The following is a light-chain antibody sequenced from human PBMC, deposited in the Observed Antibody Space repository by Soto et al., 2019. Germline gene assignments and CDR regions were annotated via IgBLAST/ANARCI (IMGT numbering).Light chain of an antibody. V-gene: IGKV3-20*01. Sequence: EIVLTQSPGTLSLSPGERATLYCRASQSVSSSYLAWYQQKPGQAPRLLIYGASGRATGIPDRFSGSGSGTDFALTISRLEPEDFAVFYCQQYGSSPMYTFGQGTKLEI. J-gene: IGKJ2*01. CDR2: GAS. CDR3: QQYGSSPMYT. CDR1: QSVSSSY.